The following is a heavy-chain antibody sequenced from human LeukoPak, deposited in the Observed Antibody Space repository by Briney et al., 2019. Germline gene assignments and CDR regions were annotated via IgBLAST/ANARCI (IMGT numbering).Heavy chain of an antibody. J-gene: IGHJ4*02. Sequence: SVKVSCKASGGTFSGYAISWVRQAPGQGLEWMGRIIPIFGTANYAQKFQGRVTITTDESTSTAYMELSSLRSEDTAVYYCARDGGVYYLGPYYFDYWGQGTLVTVSS. CDR2: IIPIFGTA. CDR1: GGTFSGYA. CDR3: ARDGGVYYLGPYYFDY. D-gene: IGHD2-8*01. V-gene: IGHV1-69*05.